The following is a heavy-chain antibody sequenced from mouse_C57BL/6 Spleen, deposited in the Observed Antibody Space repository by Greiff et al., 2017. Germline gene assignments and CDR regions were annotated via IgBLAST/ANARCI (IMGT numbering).Heavy chain of an antibody. CDR2: INPSSGYT. Sequence: QVQLKQSGAELAKPGASVKLSCKASGYTFTSYWMHWVKQRPGQGLEWIGYINPSSGYTKYNQKFKDKATLTADKSSSTAYMQLSSLTYEDSAVYYCARRGEIYYDYAWFAYWGQGTLVTVSA. V-gene: IGHV1-7*01. CDR1: GYTFTSYW. D-gene: IGHD2-4*01. CDR3: ARRGEIYYDYAWFAY. J-gene: IGHJ3*01.